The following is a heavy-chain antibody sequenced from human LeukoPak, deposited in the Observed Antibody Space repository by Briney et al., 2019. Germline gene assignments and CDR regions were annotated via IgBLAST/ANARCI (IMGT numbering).Heavy chain of an antibody. CDR3: ARDMFSSGDYGFDY. D-gene: IGHD4-17*01. V-gene: IGHV3-7*01. CDR1: GFTFSSYW. CDR2: IKQDGSEK. J-gene: IGHJ4*02. Sequence: PAGGSLRLSCAASGFTFSSYWMSWVRQAPGKGLEWVANIKQDGSEKYYVDSVKGRFTISRDNAKNSLYLQMNSLRAEDTAVYYCARDMFSSGDYGFDYWGQGTLVTVSS.